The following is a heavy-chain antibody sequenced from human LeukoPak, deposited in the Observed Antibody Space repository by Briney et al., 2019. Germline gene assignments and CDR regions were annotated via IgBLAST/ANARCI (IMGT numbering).Heavy chain of an antibody. D-gene: IGHD3-22*01. CDR2: INTNTGNP. J-gene: IGHJ4*02. V-gene: IGHV7-4-1*02. CDR1: GYTFTSYN. Sequence: AAVKVSCKTSGYTFTSYNMNWVRQAPGQGLEWMGWINTNTGNPTYVQGFTGRFVFSSDTSVSTAYLQISSLKAEDTAVYYCARMAYDKSGYFDYWAQGTLVTVS. CDR3: ARMAYDKSGYFDY.